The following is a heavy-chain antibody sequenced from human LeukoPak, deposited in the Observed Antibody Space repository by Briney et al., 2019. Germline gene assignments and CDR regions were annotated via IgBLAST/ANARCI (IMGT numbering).Heavy chain of an antibody. J-gene: IGHJ4*02. D-gene: IGHD3-22*01. V-gene: IGHV1-2*02. CDR1: GYTFTGYY. CDR3: ARRAHYHDSSDGYDY. Sequence: ASVQVSCKASGYTFTGYYMHWVRQAPGQGLEWMGWINPNSGGTNYAQKFQGRVSITRDTSISTAYMELSRLRSDDTALYYCARRAHYHDSSDGYDYWGQGPLVPVST. CDR2: INPNSGGT.